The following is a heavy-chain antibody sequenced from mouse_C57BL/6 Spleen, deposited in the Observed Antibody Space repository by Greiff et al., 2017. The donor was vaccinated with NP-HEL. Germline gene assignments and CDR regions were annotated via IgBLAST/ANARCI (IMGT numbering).Heavy chain of an antibody. D-gene: IGHD3-2*02. J-gene: IGHJ3*01. CDR3: TLDSSGLAWFGY. CDR1: GFNIKDDY. Sequence: EVQLQQSGAELVRPGASVKLSCTASGFNIKDDYMHWVKQRPEQGLEWIGWIDPENGDTEYASKFQGKATITADTSSNTAYLQLSSLTSEDTAVYYCTLDSSGLAWFGYWGQGTLVTVSA. V-gene: IGHV14-4*01. CDR2: IDPENGDT.